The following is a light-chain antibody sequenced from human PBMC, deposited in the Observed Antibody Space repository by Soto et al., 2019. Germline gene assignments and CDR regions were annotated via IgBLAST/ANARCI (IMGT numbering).Light chain of an antibody. V-gene: IGKV1-39*01. CDR2: GAS. J-gene: IGKJ1*01. CDR3: QHSYNTPRT. CDR1: ESISTY. Sequence: DIQMTQSPSSLSASIGDRVTITCRASESISTYLNWYQQKPGKAPKLLIYGASSLQSGVPSRFSGSGSGTAFTLTISSLQPEDFATYYCQHSYNTPRTFGPGTKVEIK.